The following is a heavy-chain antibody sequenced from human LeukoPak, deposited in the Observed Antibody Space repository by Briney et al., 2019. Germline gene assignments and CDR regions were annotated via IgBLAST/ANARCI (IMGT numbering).Heavy chain of an antibody. Sequence: GGSLRLSXAASGFTFSSYWMSWVRQAPGKGLECVANINQDGSKVYYADSVKGRFTISRDKAKKSLFLQMNSLRAEDTAVYYCARPIYSSSWDAFNIWGQGTMVTVSS. J-gene: IGHJ3*02. D-gene: IGHD2-2*01. CDR3: ARPIYSSSWDAFNI. CDR2: INQDGSKV. CDR1: GFTFSSYW. V-gene: IGHV3-7*01.